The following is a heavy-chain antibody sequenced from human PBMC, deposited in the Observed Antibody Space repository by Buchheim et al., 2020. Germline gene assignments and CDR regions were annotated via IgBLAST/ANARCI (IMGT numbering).Heavy chain of an antibody. CDR3: AKDRTVYGLGEIDY. V-gene: IGHV3-30*18. Sequence: QVHLVESGGGAVQSGRSLRLSCAASGFTFSTSGMHWVRQAPGKGLEWVAVISYDGSNKYYGDSVKGQFTISRDNSKNTLYLQMNSLRAEDTAVYYCAKDRTVYGLGEIDYWGQGTL. D-gene: IGHD3-10*01. CDR2: ISYDGSNK. CDR1: GFTFSTSG. J-gene: IGHJ4*02.